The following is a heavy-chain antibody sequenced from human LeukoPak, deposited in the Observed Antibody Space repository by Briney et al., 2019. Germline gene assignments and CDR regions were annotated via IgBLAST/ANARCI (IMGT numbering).Heavy chain of an antibody. CDR2: INPNSGGT. CDR3: ARGGEYYYDSSGYYDTGDYFDY. Sequence: ASVKVSCKASGYTFTGYYMHWVRQAPGQGLEWMGWINPNSGGTNYAQKFQGRVTMTGDTSISTAYMELSRLRSDDTAVYYCARGGEYYYDSSGYYDTGDYFDYWGQGTLVTVSS. D-gene: IGHD3-22*01. CDR1: GYTFTGYY. J-gene: IGHJ4*02. V-gene: IGHV1-2*02.